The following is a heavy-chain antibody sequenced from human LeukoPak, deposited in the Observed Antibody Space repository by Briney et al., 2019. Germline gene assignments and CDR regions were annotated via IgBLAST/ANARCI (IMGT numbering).Heavy chain of an antibody. CDR2: ISGSGGSR. CDR3: AKDSIDVIAVYYFDY. J-gene: IGHJ4*02. V-gene: IGHV3-23*01. D-gene: IGHD2-21*01. Sequence: PGGCLRLSRATAGSTLISYAMGSARPARGGGLEWVTAISGSGGSRYYADSVKGRFTISRDNSKNTLYLQMNSLRAEDTAVYYCAKDSIDVIAVYYFDYWGQGTLVTVSS. CDR1: GSTLISYA.